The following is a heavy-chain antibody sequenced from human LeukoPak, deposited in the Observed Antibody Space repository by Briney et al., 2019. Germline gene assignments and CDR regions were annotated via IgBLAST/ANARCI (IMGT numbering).Heavy chain of an antibody. V-gene: IGHV3-43*01. CDR2: ITWDGGST. J-gene: IGHJ4*02. Sequence: GGSLRPSCAASGFTFDDYTMHWVRQAPGKGLQWVSLITWDGGSTFYADSVKGRFTISRDNNKNSLSLQMNSLRTEDTALYYCATERQKYFDYWGQGTLVTVSS. CDR3: ATERQKYFDY. CDR1: GFTFDDYT.